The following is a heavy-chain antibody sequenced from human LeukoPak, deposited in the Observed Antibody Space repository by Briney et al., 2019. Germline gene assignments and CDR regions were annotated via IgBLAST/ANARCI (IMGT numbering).Heavy chain of an antibody. V-gene: IGHV5-51*01. CDR3: ARLLHYYGSGSYYNAAGSWSDP. Sequence: GESLKISCKGSGYSFTSYWIGWVRQMPGKGLEWMGIIYPGDSDTRYSPSFQGRVTISADKSISTAYLQWSSLKASDTAMYYCARLLHYYGSGSYYNAAGSWSDPWGQGTLVTVSS. J-gene: IGHJ5*02. CDR2: IYPGDSDT. CDR1: GYSFTSYW. D-gene: IGHD3-10*01.